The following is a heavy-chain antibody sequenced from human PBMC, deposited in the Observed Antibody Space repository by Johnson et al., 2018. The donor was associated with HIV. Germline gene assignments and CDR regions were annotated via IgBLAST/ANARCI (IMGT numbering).Heavy chain of an antibody. CDR3: ARAHDAFDI. CDR2: ISYDGTNK. V-gene: IGHV3-30-3*01. J-gene: IGHJ3*02. Sequence: QVQLVESGGGVVQPGRSLRLSCAASGFPVSSYAMHWVRQAPGKGLEWVAVISYDGTNKYYADSVKGRFTISRDNSKNTLYLQMNSLRAEDTAVHYCARAHDAFDIWGQGTMVTVSS. CDR1: GFPVSSYA.